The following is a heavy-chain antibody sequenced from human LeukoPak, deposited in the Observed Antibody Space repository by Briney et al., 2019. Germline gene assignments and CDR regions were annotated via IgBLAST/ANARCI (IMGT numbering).Heavy chain of an antibody. CDR2: IHHSGST. CDR3: ARGDGDYVFDY. D-gene: IGHD4-17*01. V-gene: IGHV4-59*01. CDR1: GGSISSYY. Sequence: SETLSLTCTVSGGSISSYYWSWIRQPPGKGLQWIGSIHHSGSTYYNPSLKSRVTISVDTSKNQFSLKLSSVTAADTAVYYCARGDGDYVFDYWGQGTLVTVSS. J-gene: IGHJ4*02.